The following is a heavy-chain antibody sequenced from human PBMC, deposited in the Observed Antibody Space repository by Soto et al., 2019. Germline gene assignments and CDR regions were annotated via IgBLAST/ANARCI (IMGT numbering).Heavy chain of an antibody. D-gene: IGHD5-18*01. V-gene: IGHV4-31*03. CDR3: ARDSSGPGYSYGKFDY. CDR2: IYYSGMT. Sequence: SETLSLTCTVSGVSVSTGGYFWTWIRQHPGKGLEWIGNIYYSGMTYYNPSLRGRVSISLDPSESQFSLKLNSVTAADTAVYYCARDSSGPGYSYGKFDYWGQGALVTVSS. J-gene: IGHJ4*02. CDR1: GVSVSTGGYF.